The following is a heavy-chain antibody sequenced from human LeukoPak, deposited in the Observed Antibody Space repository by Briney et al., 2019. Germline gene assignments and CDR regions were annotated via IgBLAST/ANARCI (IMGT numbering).Heavy chain of an antibody. Sequence: SETLSLTCTVSGGSISSYYWSWIRQPPGKGLEWIGYIYYSGSTNYNPSLKSRVTISVDTSKNQFSLKLSSVTAADTAVYYCAAHSSSWSNWYFDLRGRGTLVTVSS. CDR3: AAHSSSWSNWYFDL. J-gene: IGHJ2*01. CDR2: IYYSGST. V-gene: IGHV4-59*08. D-gene: IGHD6-13*01. CDR1: GGSISSYY.